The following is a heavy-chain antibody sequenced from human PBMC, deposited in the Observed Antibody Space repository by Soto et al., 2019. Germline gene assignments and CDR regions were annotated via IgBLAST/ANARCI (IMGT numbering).Heavy chain of an antibody. CDR3: TRHDSGSYYYYGMDV. J-gene: IGHJ6*02. D-gene: IGHD1-26*01. CDR2: IRSKANSYAT. CDR1: GFTFSGSA. V-gene: IGHV3-73*01. Sequence: GGSLRLSCAASGFTFSGSAMHWVRQASGKGLEWVGRIRSKANSYATAYAASVKGRFTISRDDSKNTAYLQMNSLKTEDTAVYYCTRHDSGSYYYYGMDVWGQGTTVTVSS.